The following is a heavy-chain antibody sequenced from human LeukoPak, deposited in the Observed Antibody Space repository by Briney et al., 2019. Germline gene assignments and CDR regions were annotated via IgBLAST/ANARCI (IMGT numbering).Heavy chain of an antibody. J-gene: IGHJ4*02. Sequence: SETLSLTCAAYGGSFSGYYWSWIRQPPGKGLEWIGEINHSGSTNYNPSLKSRVTISVDTSKNQFSLKLSSVTAADTAVYYCASELPGWLVNYWGQGTLVTVSS. V-gene: IGHV4-34*01. D-gene: IGHD3-22*01. CDR1: GGSFSGYY. CDR3: ASELPGWLVNY. CDR2: INHSGST.